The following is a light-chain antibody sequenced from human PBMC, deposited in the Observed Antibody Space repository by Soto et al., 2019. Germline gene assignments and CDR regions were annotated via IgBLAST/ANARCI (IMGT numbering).Light chain of an antibody. CDR2: WAS. CDR1: QSVLYSSNNKNY. V-gene: IGKV4-1*01. J-gene: IGKJ4*01. Sequence: DIVLTQSPYSLAVSLGDMATCNCKSSQSVLYSSNNKNYLAWYQQKPGQPPKLLIYWASTRESGVPDRFSGSGSGTDFTLTISSLQAEDVAVYYCQQYYTTPLTFGGGTKVDI. CDR3: QQYYTTPLT.